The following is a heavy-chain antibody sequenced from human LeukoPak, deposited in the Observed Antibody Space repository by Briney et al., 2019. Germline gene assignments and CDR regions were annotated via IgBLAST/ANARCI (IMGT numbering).Heavy chain of an antibody. Sequence: SETLSLTCTVSGGSISSSSYYWGWIRQPPGKGLEWIGRIYYSGSTYYNPSLKSRVTISVDTSKNQFSLKLSSVTAADTAVYYCASSTIPLQFDWGQGTLVTVSS. CDR3: ASSTIPLQFD. CDR2: IYYSGST. CDR1: GGSISSSSYY. V-gene: IGHV4-39*01. J-gene: IGHJ1*01. D-gene: IGHD5-24*01.